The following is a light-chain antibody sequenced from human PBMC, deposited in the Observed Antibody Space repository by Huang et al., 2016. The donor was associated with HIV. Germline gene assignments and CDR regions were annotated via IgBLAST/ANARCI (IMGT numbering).Light chain of an antibody. CDR2: SAS. Sequence: AIRLTQSPSSLSASTGDRVTITCRESPGISSYLAWYQQKPGKAPKLLISSASTLQSGVPSRFSGSGFGTDFTLTISSLQSEDLGTYLCQQYYTYPHSFGQGTKLEIK. J-gene: IGKJ2*03. V-gene: IGKV1-8*01. CDR3: QQYYTYPHS. CDR1: PGISSY.